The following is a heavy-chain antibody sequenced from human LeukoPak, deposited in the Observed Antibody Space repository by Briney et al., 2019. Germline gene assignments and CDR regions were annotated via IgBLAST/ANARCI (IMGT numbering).Heavy chain of an antibody. D-gene: IGHD6-13*01. V-gene: IGHV4-39*07. CDR1: GGSISSSSYY. J-gene: IGHJ4*02. Sequence: SETLSLTCTVSGGSISSSSYYWGWIRQPPGRGLEWIGSIYYSGSTYYNPSLKSRVTISVDTSKNQFSLKLSSVTAADTAVYYCARARGIAAAMDYWGQGTLVTVSS. CDR2: IYYSGST. CDR3: ARARGIAAAMDY.